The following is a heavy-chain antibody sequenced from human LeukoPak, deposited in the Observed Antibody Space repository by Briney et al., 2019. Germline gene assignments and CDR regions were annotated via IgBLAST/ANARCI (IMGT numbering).Heavy chain of an antibody. V-gene: IGHV3-13*01. Sequence: GGSLRLSCEASGFTFIDYDMHWVRQVIGKGLEWVSAIGIRGDTHYSGSVKGRFNISRENAESCLYLQMNSLRAEDTAVYYCARGGIQVSGIDEFDYWGQGTLVTVSS. CDR1: GFTFIDYD. J-gene: IGHJ4*02. CDR2: IGIRGDT. CDR3: ARGGIQVSGIDEFDY. D-gene: IGHD6-19*01.